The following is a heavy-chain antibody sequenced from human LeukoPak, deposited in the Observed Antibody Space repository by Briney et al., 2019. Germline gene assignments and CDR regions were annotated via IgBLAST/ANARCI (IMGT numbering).Heavy chain of an antibody. Sequence: GESRKISCKAYGYSFSNYWIGWVRQMPGKGLEWMGIIYPGDSDTRYSPSFQGQVTFSVDNSISTAYLQWSSLKASDTAIHYCARHGSSSSWDRFDYWGQGTLVTVSS. D-gene: IGHD6-13*01. V-gene: IGHV5-51*01. CDR3: ARHGSSSSWDRFDY. J-gene: IGHJ4*02. CDR1: GYSFSNYW. CDR2: IYPGDSDT.